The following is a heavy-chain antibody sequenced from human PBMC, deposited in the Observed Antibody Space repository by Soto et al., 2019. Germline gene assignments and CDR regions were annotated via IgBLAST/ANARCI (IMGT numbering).Heavy chain of an antibody. Sequence: QITLKESGPTLVKPTQTLTLTCTFSGFSLSTSGVGVGWIRQPPGKALEWLALIYWDDDKRYSPYLKSRLTITKDTSNNQVVLTIPHMDPVDTATYYCANSLKADYGDYAPFDYWGQGTLVTVSS. J-gene: IGHJ4*02. CDR1: GFSLSTSGVG. CDR2: IYWDDDK. V-gene: IGHV2-5*02. CDR3: ANSLKADYGDYAPFDY. D-gene: IGHD4-17*01.